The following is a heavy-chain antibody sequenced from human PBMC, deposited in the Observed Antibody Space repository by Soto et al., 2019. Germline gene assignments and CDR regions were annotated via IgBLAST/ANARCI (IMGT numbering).Heavy chain of an antibody. D-gene: IGHD1-26*01. Sequence: GGSLRLSCAASGFTFSSYSMNWVRQAPGKGLEWVSYISSSSSTIYYADSVKGRFTISRDNAKNSLYLQMNSLRDEDTAVYYCARDWSTWELHTRGYYYYYYGMDVWGQGTTVTVSS. CDR3: ARDWSTWELHTRGYYYYYYGMDV. CDR2: ISSSSSTI. J-gene: IGHJ6*02. V-gene: IGHV3-48*02. CDR1: GFTFSSYS.